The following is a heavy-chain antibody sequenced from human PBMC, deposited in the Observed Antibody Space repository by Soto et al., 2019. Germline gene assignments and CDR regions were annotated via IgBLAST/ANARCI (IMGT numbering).Heavy chain of an antibody. J-gene: IGHJ5*02. CDR3: ATLPPRIVVVMTDLPT. D-gene: IGHD2-15*01. V-gene: IGHV4-34*01. Sequence: PSETRSLTCAVYGGSFSGYYWTWIRQPPGTGLEWIGEINHSGSTNYNPSLKSRVTISVDTSNNQFSLRLTSMTAADTAVYYCATLPPRIVVVMTDLPTWGQGTLVTVS. CDR1: GGSFSGYY. CDR2: INHSGST.